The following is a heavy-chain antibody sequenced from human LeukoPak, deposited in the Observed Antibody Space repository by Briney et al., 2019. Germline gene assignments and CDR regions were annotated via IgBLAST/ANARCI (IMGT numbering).Heavy chain of an antibody. Sequence: GGSLRLSCAASGFTFSSYSMNWVRQAPGKGLEWVSSISSSSSYIYYADSVKGRFTISRDNAKNSLYLQMNSLRAEDTAVYYCARDRRASSSFDYWGQGTLVTVSS. CDR1: GFTFSSYS. D-gene: IGHD6-6*01. CDR2: ISSSSSYI. CDR3: ARDRRASSSFDY. V-gene: IGHV3-21*01. J-gene: IGHJ4*02.